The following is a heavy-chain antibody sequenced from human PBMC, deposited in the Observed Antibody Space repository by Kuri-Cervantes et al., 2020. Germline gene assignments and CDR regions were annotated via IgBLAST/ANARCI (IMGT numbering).Heavy chain of an antibody. V-gene: IGHV3-15*01. D-gene: IGHD3-16*02. J-gene: IGHJ4*02. CDR2: IKSKTDGGTT. Sequence: GGSLRLSCAASGFTFSNAWMSWVRQAPGKGLEWVGRIKSKTDGGTTDYAAPVKGRFTISRDDSKNTLYLQMNSLRVEDTTVYFCVRGTSQYRFWGQGTLVTVSS. CDR3: VRGTSQYRF. CDR1: GFTFSNAW.